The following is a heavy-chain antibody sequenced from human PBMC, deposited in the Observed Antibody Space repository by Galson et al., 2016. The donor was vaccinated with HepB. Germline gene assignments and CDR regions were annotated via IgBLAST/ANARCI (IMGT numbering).Heavy chain of an antibody. CDR1: GFTFDDYA. V-gene: IGHV3-43*02. J-gene: IGHJ6*02. Sequence: SLRLSCAASGFTFDDYAMHWVRQVPGKGLEWVSLISGDGTTIYFADSVKGRFTISRDNSKNSLYLQMNSLRTEDTALYYCTKDIWTRDLQFGDYYGVDVWGRGTTVTVSS. CDR2: ISGDGTTI. D-gene: IGHD3-16*01. CDR3: TKDIWTRDLQFGDYYGVDV.